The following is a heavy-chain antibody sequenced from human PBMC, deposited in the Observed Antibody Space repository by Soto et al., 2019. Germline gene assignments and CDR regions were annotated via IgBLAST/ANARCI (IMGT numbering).Heavy chain of an antibody. V-gene: IGHV3-21*02. CDR3: ARIWPNKDCTSLSGPYFFDH. CDR1: GFTFSRYS. D-gene: IGHD2-8*01. CDR2: ISSTSGHT. J-gene: IGHJ5*02. Sequence: EVQLVQSGGGRVEPGGSLRLSCETSGFTFSRYSMNWIRQSPGKGLEWVSSISSTSGHTFYANSVKGRFTVSRDNAKDSLYLQMNSLRVEDTAVYYCARIWPNKDCTSLSGPYFFDHWGQGALVTVSP.